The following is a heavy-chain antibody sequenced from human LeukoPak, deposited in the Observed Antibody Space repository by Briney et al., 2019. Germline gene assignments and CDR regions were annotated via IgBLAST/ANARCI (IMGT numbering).Heavy chain of an antibody. CDR3: ARDRGVDDYGAVDDY. J-gene: IGHJ4*02. CDR2: ISSSGSTI. D-gene: IGHD4-17*01. Sequence: GGSLRLSCAASGFTFSDYYMSWIRQAPGKGLEWVSYISSSGSTIYYADSVKGRFTISRDNAKNSLYLQMNSLRAEDTAVYFCARDRGVDDYGAVDDYWGQGTLVTVSS. V-gene: IGHV3-11*04. CDR1: GFTFSDYY.